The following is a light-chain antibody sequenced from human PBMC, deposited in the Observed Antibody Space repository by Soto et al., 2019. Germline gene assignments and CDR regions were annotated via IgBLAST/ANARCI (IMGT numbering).Light chain of an antibody. V-gene: IGKV1-39*01. J-gene: IGKJ4*01. CDR3: NQRYGTPLT. CDR1: QSISNY. CDR2: AAS. Sequence: DMEMTQSRSSLSAFVGDRVTITCRASQSISNYLNWYQHKPGKVPKLLIYAASSLQRGVPTRFSGSGSGNDFTTTINSLQPGDLTTYSSNQRYGTPLTFGGGTKIEIK.